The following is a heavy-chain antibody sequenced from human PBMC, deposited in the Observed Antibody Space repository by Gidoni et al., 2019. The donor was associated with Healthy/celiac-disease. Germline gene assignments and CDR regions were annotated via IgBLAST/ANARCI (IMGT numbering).Heavy chain of an antibody. D-gene: IGHD6-13*01. CDR3: ARGIAAAGLIGKANWFDP. CDR1: GGSISSGGYY. CDR2: IYYSGST. V-gene: IGHV4-31*03. J-gene: IGHJ5*02. Sequence: QVQLQESGPGLVKPSQTLSLTCTVSGGSISSGGYYWSWIRQHPGKGLEWIGYIYYSGSTYYNPSLKSRVTISVDTSKNQFSLKLSSVTAADTAVYYCARGIAAAGLIGKANWFDPWGQGTLVTVSS.